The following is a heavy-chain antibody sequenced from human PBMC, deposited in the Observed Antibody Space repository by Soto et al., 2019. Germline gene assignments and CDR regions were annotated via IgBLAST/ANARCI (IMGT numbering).Heavy chain of an antibody. V-gene: IGHV4-4*02. CDR1: GASISSSNW. CDR2: IYHIGIT. J-gene: IGHJ5*02. D-gene: IGHD2-21*02. Sequence: QVHLQESGPGLVKPSGTLSLTCAVSGASISSSNWWSWVRQPPGKGLEWIGEIYHIGITNYNASLKSRVTISLNKLTNQFSLHLTSVTAADTAVYYCAKVGTYNWFDPWGHGTLVTVSS. CDR3: AKVGTYNWFDP.